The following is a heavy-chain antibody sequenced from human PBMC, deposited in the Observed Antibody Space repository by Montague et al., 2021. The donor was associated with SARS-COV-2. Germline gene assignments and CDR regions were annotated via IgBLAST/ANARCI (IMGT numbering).Heavy chain of an antibody. D-gene: IGHD6-19*01. CDR1: GFTFSSYY. V-gene: IGHV3-21*01. J-gene: IGHJ5*01. CDR2: ISGSSSYI. CDR3: ARDLPSFFLGIAVAGPFDS. Sequence: SLRLSCAASGFTFSSYYMNWVRQAPRKGLEWVSSISGSSSYIYYADSVKGRFTISRDNAKNSLYLQMNSLRAEDTAVYYCARDLPSFFLGIAVAGPFDSWGQGTLVTVSS.